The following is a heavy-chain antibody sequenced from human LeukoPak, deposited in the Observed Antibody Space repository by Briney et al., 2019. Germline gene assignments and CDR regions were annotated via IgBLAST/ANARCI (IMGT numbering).Heavy chain of an antibody. D-gene: IGHD1-26*01. Sequence: PGGSLRLSCAASGFTFSSYDMHWVRHATGKGLEWVSAIGTAGDTYYPGSVKGRFTISRENAKNSLYLQMNSLRAGDTAVYYCARAGGSHDAFDIWGQGTMVTVSS. V-gene: IGHV3-13*01. CDR3: ARAGGSHDAFDI. J-gene: IGHJ3*02. CDR1: GFTFSSYD. CDR2: IGTAGDT.